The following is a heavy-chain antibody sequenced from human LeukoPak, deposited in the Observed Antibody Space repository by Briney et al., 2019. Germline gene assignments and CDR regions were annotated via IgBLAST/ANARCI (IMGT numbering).Heavy chain of an antibody. CDR1: GGSISSDSYY. CDR2: IYYSGST. CDR3: ARQEAGSSWYGYYFDY. V-gene: IGHV4-39*01. J-gene: IGHJ4*02. Sequence: SETLSLTCTVSGGSISSDSYYWGWIRQPPGKGLQWIGCIYYSGSTYYKPSLKSRVTISVDTSKNQFSLKLSSVTAADTAVYYCARQEAGSSWYGYYFDYWGQGTLVTVSS. D-gene: IGHD6-13*01.